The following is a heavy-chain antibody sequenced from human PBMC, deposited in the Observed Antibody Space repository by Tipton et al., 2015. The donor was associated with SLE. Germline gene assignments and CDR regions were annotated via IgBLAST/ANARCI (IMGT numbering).Heavy chain of an antibody. CDR1: GYSISSGYY. Sequence: TLSLTCAVSGYSISSGYYWGWIRQPPGKGLEWIGSIYHSGSTYYNPSLRGRVTISLDTPKNQFSLKLSSVTAADTAIYYCARDRSMVGAAAEAFDIWGPGTLVTVSS. D-gene: IGHD1-26*01. CDR3: ARDRSMVGAAAEAFDI. CDR2: IYHSGST. J-gene: IGHJ3*02. V-gene: IGHV4-38-2*02.